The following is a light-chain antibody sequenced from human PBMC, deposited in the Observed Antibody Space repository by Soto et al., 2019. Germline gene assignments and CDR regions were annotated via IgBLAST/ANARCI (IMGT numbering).Light chain of an antibody. V-gene: IGKV3-11*01. J-gene: IGKJ1*01. CDR1: QTVRNNY. CDR3: QQRSDWRT. CDR2: DAF. Sequence: EFVLTQSPGTLSLSPGERATLSCRASQTVRNNYLAWYQQKPGQAPRLLIYDAFNRATGIPARFSGSGSGTDFTLSISSLEPEDFAVYYCQQRSDWRTFGQGTKVEMK.